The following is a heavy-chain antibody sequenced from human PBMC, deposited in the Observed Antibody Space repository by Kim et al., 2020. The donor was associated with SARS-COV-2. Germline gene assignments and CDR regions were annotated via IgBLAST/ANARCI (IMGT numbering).Heavy chain of an antibody. J-gene: IGHJ4*02. CDR1: GFTFSSYV. CDR2: ISYDGSNR. D-gene: IGHD2-21*01. CDR3: ARGVYGGFDY. Sequence: GGSLRLSCAASGFTFSSYVMHWVRQAPGKGLEWVAVISYDGSNRYYADSVKGRFTVSRDDSKNTLYLQMNSLRTEDTAVYYCARGVYGGFDYWGQGTLVTVSS. V-gene: IGHV3-30*04.